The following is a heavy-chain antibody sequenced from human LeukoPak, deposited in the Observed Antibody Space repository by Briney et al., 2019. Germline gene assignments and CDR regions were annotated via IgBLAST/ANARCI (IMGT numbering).Heavy chain of an antibody. Sequence: GGSLRLSCAASGFTFSIFGFHWVRQPPGKGLEWVAGISFLENDKHYADSVKGRFTISRDNSKSTVYLQMNGLRAEDTSVYYCAKTDSQVEVAPPYYFDRWGQGTLVTVSS. CDR3: AKTDSQVEVAPPYYFDR. J-gene: IGHJ4*02. V-gene: IGHV3-30*18. D-gene: IGHD5-24*01. CDR1: GFTFSIFG. CDR2: ISFLENDK.